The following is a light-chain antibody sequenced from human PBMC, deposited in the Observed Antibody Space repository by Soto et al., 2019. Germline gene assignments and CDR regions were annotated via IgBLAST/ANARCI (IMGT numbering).Light chain of an antibody. CDR2: GAS. V-gene: IGKV3D-20*02. CDR3: QQRSNWPIT. Sequence: EIVLTQSPGTLSLSPGERATLPCRASQSVSNNYLAWYQQKPGQAPRLLIYGASNRATGIPDRFSGSGSGTDFTLTISSLEPEDFAVYYCQQRSNWPITFGQGTRLEI. J-gene: IGKJ5*01. CDR1: QSVSNNY.